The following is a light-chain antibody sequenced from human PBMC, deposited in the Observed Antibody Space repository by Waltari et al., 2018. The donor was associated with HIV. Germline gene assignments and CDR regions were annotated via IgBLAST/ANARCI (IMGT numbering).Light chain of an antibody. Sequence: EIVLTQSPATLSLSPGERATLSCRASQSVSNYLAWYQQKTGQAPRLLIYDASNRATGIPAKFSGSGSGTDFTLTISSLEPEDFAVYYCQQRSNWPPGWTFGQGTKVEIK. CDR1: QSVSNY. V-gene: IGKV3-11*01. CDR3: QQRSNWPPGWT. J-gene: IGKJ1*01. CDR2: DAS.